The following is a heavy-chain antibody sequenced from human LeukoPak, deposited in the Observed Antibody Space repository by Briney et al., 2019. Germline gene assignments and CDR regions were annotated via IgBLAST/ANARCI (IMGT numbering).Heavy chain of an antibody. CDR1: GFTFSSYA. Sequence: GGSLRLSCAASGFTFSSYAMSWVRQAPGKGLEWVSGISSSGGSTVYADSVKGRFTISRDNFRNTVFLQMNSLRAEDTAVYYCAKDIGWLQFAYWGQGTLVTVSS. CDR3: AKDIGWLQFAY. CDR2: ISSSGGST. V-gene: IGHV3-23*01. J-gene: IGHJ4*02. D-gene: IGHD5-24*01.